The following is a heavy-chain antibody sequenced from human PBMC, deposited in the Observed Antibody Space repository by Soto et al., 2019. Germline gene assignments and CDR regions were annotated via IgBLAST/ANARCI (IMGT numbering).Heavy chain of an antibody. V-gene: IGHV3-21*01. CDR2: ISGTGVYI. Sequence: GGSLRLSCVASGFTFSNYNMNWVRQAPGKGLEWVSHISGTGVYIHYADAVKCRFTISRDNAKSSVYLQMNSLRAEDTAVYYCAREGALKPFPSWGQGALVTVSS. D-gene: IGHD2-21*01. CDR3: AREGALKPFPS. CDR1: GFTFSNYN. J-gene: IGHJ5*02.